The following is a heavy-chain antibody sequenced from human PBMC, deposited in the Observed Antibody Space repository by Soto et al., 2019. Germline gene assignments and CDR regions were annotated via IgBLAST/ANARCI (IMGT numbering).Heavy chain of an antibody. J-gene: IGHJ1*01. Sequence: QVQLVQSGAEVKKPGSSVKVSCKASGGTFSNYAISWVRQAPGQGLEWMGEIIPIFGTTKNAQKFQGRVTITADESTGTAYMELGRLTSEDTAVYYCASSGERDYYDSSGYCWGQGTLVTVSS. CDR3: ASSGERDYYDSSGYC. CDR1: GGTFSNYA. D-gene: IGHD3-22*01. V-gene: IGHV1-69*12. CDR2: IIPIFGTT.